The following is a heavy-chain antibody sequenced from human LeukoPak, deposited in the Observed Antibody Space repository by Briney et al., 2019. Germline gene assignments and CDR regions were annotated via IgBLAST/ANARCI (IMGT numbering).Heavy chain of an antibody. J-gene: IGHJ4*02. D-gene: IGHD2-21*01. CDR1: GFSLSTSGVG. V-gene: IGHV2-5*02. Sequence: SGPTLVKPTQTLTLTCTFSGFSLSTSGVGVGWIRQPPGKALEWLALIYWDDDKRYSPSLKSRLTITKDTSKNQVVPTMTNTDPVDTATYYCAHRVGMALFDYWGQGTLVTVSS. CDR2: IYWDDDK. CDR3: AHRVGMALFDY.